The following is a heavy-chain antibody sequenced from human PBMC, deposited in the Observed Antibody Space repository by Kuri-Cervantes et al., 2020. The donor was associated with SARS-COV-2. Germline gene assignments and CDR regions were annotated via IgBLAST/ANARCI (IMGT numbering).Heavy chain of an antibody. V-gene: IGHV4-59*01. J-gene: IGHJ4*02. CDR1: GGSISSYY. D-gene: IGHD6-19*01. Sequence: SELLSLTCTVPGGSISSYYWSWIRQPPGKGLEWIGYIYYSGSTNYNPSLKSRVTISVDTSKNQFSLKLSSVTAADTAVYYCARERGGQWLVRLGYFDYWGQGTLVTVSS. CDR2: IYYSGST. CDR3: ARERGGQWLVRLGYFDY.